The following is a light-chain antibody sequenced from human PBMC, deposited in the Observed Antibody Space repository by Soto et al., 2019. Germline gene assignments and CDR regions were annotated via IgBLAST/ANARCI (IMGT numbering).Light chain of an antibody. CDR1: QSVSSN. CDR3: QQYYDWPPWT. J-gene: IGKJ1*01. CDR2: GAS. Sequence: EIVMTQSPATLSVSPGERATLSCRASQSVSSNLALYQQKPGQAPRLLIYGASTRATGIPARFSGSGSETDFTLTISSLQSEDFAVYYCQQYYDWPPWTFGQGTKVDI. V-gene: IGKV3-15*01.